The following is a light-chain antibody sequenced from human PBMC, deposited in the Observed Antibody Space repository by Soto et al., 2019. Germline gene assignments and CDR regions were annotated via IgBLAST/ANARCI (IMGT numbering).Light chain of an antibody. CDR3: QQSYTYPRT. CDR1: QYIGRY. CDR2: AAS. J-gene: IGKJ3*01. Sequence: DIQMTQSPSSLSASVGDRVTITCRAGQYIGRYLNWYQQKPGKAPKLLIYAASSLHSGVPSRFSGSGSGTEFALTISSLQPEDFASYYCQQSYTYPRTFGPGTKVDIK. V-gene: IGKV1-39*01.